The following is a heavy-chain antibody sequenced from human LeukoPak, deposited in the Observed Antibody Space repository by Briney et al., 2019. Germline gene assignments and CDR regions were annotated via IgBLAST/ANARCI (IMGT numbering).Heavy chain of an antibody. CDR2: ISSSSSTI. CDR1: GFTFSSYS. D-gene: IGHD4-17*01. CDR3: VSLSTVTLFDY. J-gene: IGHJ4*02. V-gene: IGHV3-48*01. Sequence: PGGSLRLSCAASGFTFSSYSMNWVRQAPGKGLEWVSYISSSSSTIYYADSVKGRFTISRDNAKNSLYLQMNSLRAEDTAVYYCVSLSTVTLFDYWGQGTLVTVSS.